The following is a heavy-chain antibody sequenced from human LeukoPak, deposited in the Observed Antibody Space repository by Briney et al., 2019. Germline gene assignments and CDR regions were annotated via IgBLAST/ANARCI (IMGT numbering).Heavy chain of an antibody. CDR2: IGAGGTFT. CDR1: GFTFSSYA. D-gene: IGHD6-13*01. Sequence: GGSLRLSCTASGFTFSSYAMNWVRQAPGKGLEWVSGIGAGGTFTYYADSVKGRFTIFRDNSRNTLYLQMNSLRADDTAVYYCARTRTLPVAGGFDAWGQGTLVTVSS. CDR3: ARTRTLPVAGGFDA. V-gene: IGHV3-23*01. J-gene: IGHJ5*02.